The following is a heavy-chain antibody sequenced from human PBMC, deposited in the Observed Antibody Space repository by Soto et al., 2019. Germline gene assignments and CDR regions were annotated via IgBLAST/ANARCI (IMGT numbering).Heavy chain of an antibody. J-gene: IGHJ6*03. CDR1: AVTFSTYT. D-gene: IGHD2-15*01. CDR2: IIPILVIA. V-gene: IGHV1-69*04. Sequence: GASVKCSCKASAVTFSTYTISWVRQAPRQGLEWIGMIIPILVIANYAQALPGTVTITADNSTSTAYMALSSLRSEDTAVYYCARDLGLYSPMDVWGKGTTVTVS. CDR3: ARDLGLYSPMDV.